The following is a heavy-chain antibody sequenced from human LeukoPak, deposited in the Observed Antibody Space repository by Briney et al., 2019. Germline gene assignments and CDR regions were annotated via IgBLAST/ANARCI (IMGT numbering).Heavy chain of an antibody. V-gene: IGHV1-46*01. CDR2: INPSGGST. CDR1: GYTFTSYY. J-gene: IGHJ6*03. D-gene: IGHD3-16*01. CDR3: AKSMGVYYYYMDV. Sequence: ASVKVSCKASGYTFTSYYMHWVRQAPGQGLEWMGIINPSGGSTSYAQKFQGRVTMTRDMSTSTVYMELSSLRSEDTAVYYCAKSMGVYYYYMDVWGKGTTVTVSS.